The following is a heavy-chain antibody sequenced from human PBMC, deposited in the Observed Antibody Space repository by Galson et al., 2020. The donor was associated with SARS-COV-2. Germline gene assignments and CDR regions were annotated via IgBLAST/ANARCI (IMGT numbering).Heavy chain of an antibody. Sequence: GGSLRLSCLASGFTVSSNYMSWVRQAPGKGLEWVSVIYTGGSTYYADFVKGRFTISRDNSKNTLYLQMNNLRADDTAVYYCAKDRVVLTAMRYFVGMYVWGQGTTFTVSS. J-gene: IGHJ6*02. D-gene: IGHD2-21*02. CDR2: IYTGGST. CDR3: AKDRVVLTAMRYFVGMYV. CDR1: GFTVSSNY. V-gene: IGHV3-53*01.